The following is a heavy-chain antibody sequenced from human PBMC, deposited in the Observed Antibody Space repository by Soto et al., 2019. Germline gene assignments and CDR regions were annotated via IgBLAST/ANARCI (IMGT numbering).Heavy chain of an antibody. D-gene: IGHD1-1*01. CDR2: ISYRGTT. CDR1: GSSIISGAYH. V-gene: IGHV4-31*03. Sequence: HVQLKESGPRLVKPSQDLSLTCTFCGSSIISGAYHWSWVRPDTGTGLEWIGAISYRGTTYSNPSLQSRMTMSVDPSKTQVSLKLCSLTSADTAVYYWARMSATETRWFDPWGPGTLVTVSS. CDR3: ARMSATETRWFDP. J-gene: IGHJ5*02.